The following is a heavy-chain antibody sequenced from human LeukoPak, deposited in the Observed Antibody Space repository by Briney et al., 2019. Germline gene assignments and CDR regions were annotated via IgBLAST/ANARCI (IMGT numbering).Heavy chain of an antibody. D-gene: IGHD3-10*01. Sequence: PSETLSLTCSVSGGSISTHYWSWIRQSAGKGLEWIGRIYISGGTDYNPSLKSRVTMSVDTSKNQFSLKLSPVTAADTAVYYCARGGQNLWPPYLDYWGQGILVTVSS. V-gene: IGHV4-4*07. CDR3: ARGGQNLWPPYLDY. J-gene: IGHJ4*02. CDR1: GGSISTHY. CDR2: IYISGGT.